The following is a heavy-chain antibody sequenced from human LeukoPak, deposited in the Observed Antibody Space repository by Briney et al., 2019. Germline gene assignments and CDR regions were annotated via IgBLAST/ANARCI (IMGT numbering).Heavy chain of an antibody. V-gene: IGHV4-59*11. CDR2: IYYSGST. CDR1: GGSISSHY. D-gene: IGHD2-2*01. CDR3: ARGIVPATDSPRWTNFDS. Sequence: PSETLSLTCTVSGGSISSHYWSWIRQPPGKGLEWIGYIYYSGSTNYNPSLKSRVTISVDTSKNQFSLKLSSVTAADTAVYYCARGIVPATDSPRWTNFDSWGQGTLVTVSS. J-gene: IGHJ4*02.